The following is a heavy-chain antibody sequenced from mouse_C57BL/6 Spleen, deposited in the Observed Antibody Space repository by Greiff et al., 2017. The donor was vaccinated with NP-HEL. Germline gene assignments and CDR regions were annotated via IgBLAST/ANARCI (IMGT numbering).Heavy chain of an antibody. CDR1: GFNIKDYY. CDR3: TITTVVEEYCDV. CDR2: IDPEDGDT. D-gene: IGHD1-1*01. Sequence: VQLQQSGAELVRPGASVKLSCTASGFNIKDYYMHWVKQRPEQGLEWIGRIDPEDGDTEYAPKFQGKATMTADTSSNTAYLQLSSLTSEDTAVYYCTITTVVEEYCDVWGTGTTVTVSS. V-gene: IGHV14-1*01. J-gene: IGHJ1*03.